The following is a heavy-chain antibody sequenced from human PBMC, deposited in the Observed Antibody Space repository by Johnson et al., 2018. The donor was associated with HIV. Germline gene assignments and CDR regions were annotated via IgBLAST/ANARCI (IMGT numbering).Heavy chain of an antibody. CDR2: ISYDGNHK. J-gene: IGHJ3*02. V-gene: IGHV3-30*04. D-gene: IGHD7-27*01. Sequence: QVQLVESGGGVVQPGRSLRLSCVGSGFTFSNYALHCVRQAPGKGLEWVALISYDGNHKNYADSVKGRFTISRDNSKNTLYLQMTSLRAEDTAVYYCAKDRVLGNQDDAFDMWGQGTMVTVSS. CDR1: GFTFSNYA. CDR3: AKDRVLGNQDDAFDM.